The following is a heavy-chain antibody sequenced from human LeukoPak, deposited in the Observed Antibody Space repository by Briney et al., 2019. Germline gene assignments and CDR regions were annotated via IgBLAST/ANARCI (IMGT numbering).Heavy chain of an antibody. CDR2: MNPNSGNT. V-gene: IGHV1-8*01. CDR3: ARGWYQLLFGNDAFDI. J-gene: IGHJ3*02. CDR1: VYTFTSYD. Sequence: ASVNVSCKASVYTFTSYDINWVRQATGQGLEWMGWMNPNSGNTGYAQKFQGRVTMTRNTSISTAYMELSSLRSEDTAVYYCARGWYQLLFGNDAFDIWGQGTMVTVSS. D-gene: IGHD2-2*01.